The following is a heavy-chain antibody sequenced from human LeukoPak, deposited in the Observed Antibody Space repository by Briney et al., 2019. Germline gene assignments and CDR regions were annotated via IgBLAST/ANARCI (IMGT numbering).Heavy chain of an antibody. CDR3: ARHKTTVTIGDAFDI. Sequence: GGSLRLSCAASGFTFSSYEMNWVRQAPGKGLEWVSYISSSGSTIYYADSVKGRFTISRDNAKNSLYLQMNSLRAEDTAVYSCARHKTTVTIGDAFDIWGQGTMVTVSS. D-gene: IGHD4-17*01. J-gene: IGHJ3*02. CDR2: ISSSGSTI. V-gene: IGHV3-48*03. CDR1: GFTFSSYE.